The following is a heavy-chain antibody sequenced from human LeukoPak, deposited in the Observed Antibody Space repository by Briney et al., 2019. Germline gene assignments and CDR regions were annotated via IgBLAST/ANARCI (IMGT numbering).Heavy chain of an antibody. J-gene: IGHJ6*02. CDR1: GFTFSSYA. CDR2: ISGSGGNT. Sequence: GGSLRLSCAASGFTFSSYAMSWVRQAPGKGLEWVSVISGSGGNTYYVDSVKGRFTISRDNAKNSLYLQMSNLRAEDTAVYFCARGGGLDVWGQGATVTVSS. V-gene: IGHV3-23*01. D-gene: IGHD3-16*01. CDR3: ARGGGLDV.